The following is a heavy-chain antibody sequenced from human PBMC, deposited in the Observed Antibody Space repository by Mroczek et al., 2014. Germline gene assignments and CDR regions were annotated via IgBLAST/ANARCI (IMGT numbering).Heavy chain of an antibody. Sequence: QVQLQESGPGLVKPSQTLSLTCTVSGGSISSGDYYWSWIRQPPGKGLEWIGYIYYSGSTYYNPSLKSRVTISVDTSKNQFSLKLSSVTAADTAVYYCARVKTIFGVVRGGTEYYFDYWGQGTLVTVSS. V-gene: IGHV4-30-4*01. CDR1: GGSISSGDYY. CDR2: IYYSGST. J-gene: IGHJ4*02. D-gene: IGHD3-3*01. CDR3: ARVKTIFGVVRGGTEYYFDY.